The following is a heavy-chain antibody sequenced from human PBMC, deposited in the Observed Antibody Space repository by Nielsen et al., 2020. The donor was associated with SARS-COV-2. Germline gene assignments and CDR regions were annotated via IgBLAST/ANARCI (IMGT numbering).Heavy chain of an antibody. D-gene: IGHD6-19*01. CDR1: GGSISSYY. Sequence: SETLSLTCTVSGGSISSYYWSWIRQPPGKGLEWIGYIYYSGSTNYNPSIKSRVTISVDTTKNQFPLKLSSVTAADTAVYYCARGGRFSSGWRDFDYWGQGTLVTVSS. CDR2: IYYSGST. J-gene: IGHJ4*02. CDR3: ARGGRFSSGWRDFDY. V-gene: IGHV4-59*08.